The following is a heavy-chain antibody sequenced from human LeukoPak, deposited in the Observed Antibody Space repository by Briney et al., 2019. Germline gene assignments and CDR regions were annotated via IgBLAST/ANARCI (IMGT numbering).Heavy chain of an antibody. D-gene: IGHD3-9*01. CDR1: GGTFSSYA. CDR2: IIPILGIA. V-gene: IGHV1-69*04. Sequence: SVKVSCKASGGTFSSYAISWVRQAPGQGLEWMGRIIPILGIANYAQKFQGRVTITADKSTSTAYMELSSLRSEDTAVYYCARLTGFHNWFDPWGQGTLVTVSS. CDR3: ARLTGFHNWFDP. J-gene: IGHJ5*02.